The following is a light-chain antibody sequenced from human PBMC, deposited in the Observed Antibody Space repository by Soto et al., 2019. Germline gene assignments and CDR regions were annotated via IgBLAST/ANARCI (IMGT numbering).Light chain of an antibody. J-gene: IGKJ4*01. V-gene: IGKV3-20*01. CDR3: QQYGRSPLS. Sequence: EIVLTQSPGTLSLSPGERATLSCRASQTVTSSYLAWYQQKPGQAPRLLIYGASSRAAGIPDRFSGSGSGTDFTLTISRLEPEDFAVYNCQQYGRSPLSFGGWTKVEIK. CDR1: QTVTSSY. CDR2: GAS.